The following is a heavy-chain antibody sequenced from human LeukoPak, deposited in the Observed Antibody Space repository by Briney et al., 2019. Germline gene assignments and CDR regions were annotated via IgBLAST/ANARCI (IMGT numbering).Heavy chain of an antibody. V-gene: IGHV1-69*02. CDR1: GGTFSYYT. D-gene: IGHD2-2*01. CDR3: ARATSEIPAAALTGSKYYYYYYMDV. CDR2: IIPFLGIT. J-gene: IGHJ6*03. Sequence: GSSVKVSCKASGGTFSYYTISWVRQAPGQGLEWMGRIIPFLGITNYAQKFQGGVTITADKSTSTAYMELSSLRSEDTAVYYCARATSEIPAAALTGSKYYYYYYMDVWDKGTTVTVSS.